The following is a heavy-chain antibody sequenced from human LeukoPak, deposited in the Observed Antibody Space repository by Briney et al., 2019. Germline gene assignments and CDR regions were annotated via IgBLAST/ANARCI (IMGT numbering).Heavy chain of an antibody. CDR2: IYYSGST. V-gene: IGHV4-31*03. Sequence: SETLSLTCTVSGGSISSGGYYWGWLRQHPGKGLEWIGYIYYSGSTYYNPSLKSRVTISVDTSKNQFSLKLSSVTAADTAVYYCARDRITMVRARSFYGMDVWGQGTTVTVSS. J-gene: IGHJ6*02. D-gene: IGHD3-10*01. CDR3: ARDRITMVRARSFYGMDV. CDR1: GGSISSGGYY.